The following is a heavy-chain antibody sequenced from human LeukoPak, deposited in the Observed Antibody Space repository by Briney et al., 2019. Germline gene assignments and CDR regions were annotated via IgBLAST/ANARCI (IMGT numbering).Heavy chain of an antibody. CDR1: GFTFSTYA. CDR2: IVYDGSSK. J-gene: IGHJ5*02. V-gene: IGHV3-30*04. D-gene: IGHD6-19*01. Sequence: PGGSLRLSCAVSGFTFSTYAMQWVRQAPGKGLEWVAVIVYDGSSKYYADSAKGRFTISRDNSKNTLYLQMNSLKTEDTAVYYCARDLSAVAGTALFDPWGQGTLVTVSS. CDR3: ARDLSAVAGTALFDP.